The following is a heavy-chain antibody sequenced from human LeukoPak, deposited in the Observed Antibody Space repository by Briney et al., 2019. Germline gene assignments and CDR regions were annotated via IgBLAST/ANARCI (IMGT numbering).Heavy chain of an antibody. CDR2: ISSSSSYI. V-gene: IGHV3-21*01. Sequence: PGGSLRLSCAASGFTFSSYSMNWVRQAPGKGLEWVSSISSSSSYIYYADSVKGRSTISRDNAKKSVYLQMNSLRAEDTAVYYCAREGGNWGEGYFDYWGQGTLVTVSS. CDR1: GFTFSSYS. CDR3: AREGGNWGEGYFDY. D-gene: IGHD7-27*01. J-gene: IGHJ4*02.